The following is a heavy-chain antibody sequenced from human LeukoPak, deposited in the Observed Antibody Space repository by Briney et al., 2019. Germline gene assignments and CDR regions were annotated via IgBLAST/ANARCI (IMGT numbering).Heavy chain of an antibody. J-gene: IGHJ4*02. D-gene: IGHD6-6*01. Sequence: GGSLRLSCAASGFTFSDYYMSWIRQAPGKGLEWVSYISSSGSTIYYADSVKGRFTISRDNAKNSPYLQMNSLRAEDTAVYYCAGARAARPAGVRYWGQGTLVTVSS. V-gene: IGHV3-11*04. CDR3: AGARAARPAGVRY. CDR1: GFTFSDYY. CDR2: ISSSGSTI.